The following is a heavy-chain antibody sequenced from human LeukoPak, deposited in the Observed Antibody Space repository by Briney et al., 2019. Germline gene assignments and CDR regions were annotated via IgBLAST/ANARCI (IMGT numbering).Heavy chain of an antibody. J-gene: IGHJ4*02. Sequence: PGGSLILSCAASGFTVSSNYMSWVRQAPGKGLEWVSVIYSGGSTYYADSVKGRFTISRDNSKNTLYLQMNSLRAEDTAVYYCARTTAMGTYYFDYWGQGTLVTVSS. CDR2: IYSGGST. V-gene: IGHV3-53*01. CDR1: GFTVSSNY. CDR3: ARTTAMGTYYFDY. D-gene: IGHD5-18*01.